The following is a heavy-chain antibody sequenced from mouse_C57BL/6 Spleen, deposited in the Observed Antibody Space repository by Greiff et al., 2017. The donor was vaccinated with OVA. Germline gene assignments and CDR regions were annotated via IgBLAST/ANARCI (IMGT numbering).Heavy chain of an antibody. V-gene: IGHV1-81*01. J-gene: IGHJ1*03. CDR2: IYPRSGNT. CDR1: GYTFTSYG. Sequence: LVESGAELARPGASVKLSCKASGYTFTSYGISWVKQRTGQGLEWIGEIYPRSGNTYYNEKFKGKATLTADKSSSTAYMELRSLTSEDSAVYFCARHLTTVAAKGYFDVWGTGTTVTVSS. CDR3: ARHLTTVAAKGYFDV. D-gene: IGHD1-1*01.